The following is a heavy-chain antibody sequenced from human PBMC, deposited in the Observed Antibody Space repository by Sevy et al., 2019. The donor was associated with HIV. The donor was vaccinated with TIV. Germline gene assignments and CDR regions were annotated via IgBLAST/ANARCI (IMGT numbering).Heavy chain of an antibody. D-gene: IGHD3-16*01. CDR1: GYTFTGYY. CDR3: AREGEVLHACFDY. Sequence: ASVKVSCKTSGYTFTGYYMHWVRQAPGQGLEWMGRINPNSGGTNYAQNFQGRVTMTRDTSISTAYMELSRLRSDDTAVYYCAREGEVLHACFDYWGQGTLVTVSS. CDR2: INPNSGGT. V-gene: IGHV1-2*06. J-gene: IGHJ4*02.